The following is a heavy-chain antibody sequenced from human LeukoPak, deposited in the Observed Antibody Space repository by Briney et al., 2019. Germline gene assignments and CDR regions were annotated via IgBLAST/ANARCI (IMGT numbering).Heavy chain of an antibody. CDR2: IYTVGST. Sequence: GGSLRLSCAASGFPVSSNYMSWVRQAPGKGLEWVSVIYTVGSTYYADSVKGRFTISRDNSKNTLYLQMNSLRAEDTAVYYCARDYYASGSYAFDIWGQGTMVTVSS. D-gene: IGHD3-10*01. CDR1: GFPVSSNY. J-gene: IGHJ3*02. CDR3: ARDYYASGSYAFDI. V-gene: IGHV3-53*01.